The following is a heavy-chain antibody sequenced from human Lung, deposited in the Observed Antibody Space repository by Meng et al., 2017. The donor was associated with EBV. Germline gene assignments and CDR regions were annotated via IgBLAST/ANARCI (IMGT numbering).Heavy chain of an antibody. Sequence: VQLQQWGAGLLKPSETLSLPGAVYGGSFSGSFSGYYWSWIRQAPGKGLEWIGEINDSGSTDYNPSLKSRLTISVDRSKSQFSLELSSVTAADTAVYYCARSTFDYWGQGTLVTVSS. V-gene: IGHV4-34*01. J-gene: IGHJ4*02. CDR3: ARSTFDY. CDR1: GGSFSGSFSGYY. D-gene: IGHD1-26*01. CDR2: INDSGST.